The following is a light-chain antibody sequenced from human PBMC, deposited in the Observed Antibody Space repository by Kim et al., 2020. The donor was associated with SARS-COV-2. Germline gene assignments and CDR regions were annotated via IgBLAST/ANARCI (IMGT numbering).Light chain of an antibody. CDR2: GAS. V-gene: IGKV3-20*01. CDR1: KSVSSSY. Sequence: APGERATLSGRASKSVSSSYLAWYQQKPGQAPRLLIDGASSRATGIPDRFSGSGSGTDFTLTISRLEPEDFAVYYCQQYGSSPRTFGQGTTVDIK. J-gene: IGKJ1*01. CDR3: QQYGSSPRT.